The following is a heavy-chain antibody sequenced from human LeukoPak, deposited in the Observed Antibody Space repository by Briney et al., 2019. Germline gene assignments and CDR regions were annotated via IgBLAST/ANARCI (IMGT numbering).Heavy chain of an antibody. CDR3: TTGPILGGRIKYYYYMDV. CDR1: GFTFSNAW. J-gene: IGHJ6*03. V-gene: IGHV3-15*01. CDR2: IKSKTDGGTT. D-gene: IGHD3-16*01. Sequence: PGGSLRLSCAASGFTFSNAWMSWVRQAPGKGLEWVGRIKSKTDGGTTDYAAPVKGRFTISRDDSKNTLYLQMNSLKTEDTAVYYCTTGPILGGRIKYYYYMDVWGKGTTVTVSS.